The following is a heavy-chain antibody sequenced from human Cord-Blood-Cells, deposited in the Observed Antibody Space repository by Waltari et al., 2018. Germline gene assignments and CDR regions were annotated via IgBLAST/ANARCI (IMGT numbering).Heavy chain of an antibody. CDR1: GFSLSNARMG. CDR3: ARIRRSSSWYKDDAFDI. D-gene: IGHD6-13*01. J-gene: IGHJ3*02. V-gene: IGHV2-26*01. CDR2: IFSNDEK. Sequence: QVTLKESGPVLVKPTETLTLTCTVSGFSLSNARMGVSWIRQPPGKALEWLAHIFSNDEKSYSTSRKSRLTSSKDTSKSQVVLTMTNMDPVDTATYYCARIRRSSSWYKDDAFDIWGQGTMVTVSS.